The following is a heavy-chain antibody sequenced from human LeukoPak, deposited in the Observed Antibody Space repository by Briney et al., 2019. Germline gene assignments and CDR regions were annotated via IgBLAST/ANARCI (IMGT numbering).Heavy chain of an antibody. CDR3: AGELGYCSGGDY. CDR1: GFTFSSYE. Sequence: QPGGSLRLSCAASGFTFSSYEMNWVRQAPGKGLEWVSYISSSGSTIYYADSVKGRFTISRDNAKNSLYLQMNSLRAEDTAVYYCAGELGYCSGGDYWGQGTLVTVSS. J-gene: IGHJ4*02. V-gene: IGHV3-48*03. D-gene: IGHD2-15*01. CDR2: ISSSGSTI.